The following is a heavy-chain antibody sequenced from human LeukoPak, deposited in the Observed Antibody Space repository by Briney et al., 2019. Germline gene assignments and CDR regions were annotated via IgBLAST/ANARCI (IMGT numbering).Heavy chain of an antibody. Sequence: NSSETLSLTCTVSGGSFSSSSYYWGWIRQPPGKGLEWIGSMYYSGNTYYSPSVKSRVTMAVDTSKNQFSLKLTSATAADTAVYCCARHWRYGGGSCYFENWGQGTLVTVSS. J-gene: IGHJ4*02. CDR3: ARHWRYGGGSCYFEN. CDR1: GGSFSSSSYY. CDR2: MYYSGNT. D-gene: IGHD3-10*01. V-gene: IGHV4-39*01.